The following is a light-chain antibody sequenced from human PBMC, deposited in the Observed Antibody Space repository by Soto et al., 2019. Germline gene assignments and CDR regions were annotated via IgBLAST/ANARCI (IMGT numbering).Light chain of an antibody. CDR3: RDSDRPPWK. Sequence: EIVLTQSPATLSLSPGERATLSCRASQSVNIYLAWYQQKPCQAPRLLIYDASNRATGIPARFSGSGYGTSFTVTSVSKQSKHVVVHSFRDSDRPPWKCAQGTKVDIK. CDR2: DAS. V-gene: IGKV3-11*01. CDR1: QSVNIY. J-gene: IGKJ1*01.